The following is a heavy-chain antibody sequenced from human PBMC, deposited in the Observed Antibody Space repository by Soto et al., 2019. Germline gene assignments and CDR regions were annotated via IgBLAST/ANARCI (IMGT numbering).Heavy chain of an antibody. CDR1: GFTFSTYS. CDR3: TREKSAYYDILTGYYSSNWFDP. CDR2: ISSSSSTI. Sequence: GGSLRLSCAASGFTFSTYSMNWVRQVPGRGLEWISYISSSSSTIYYADSVKGRFTISRDNAKNSLYLQMNSLRAEDTAVYYCTREKSAYYDILTGYYSSNWFDPWGQGTLVTVSS. D-gene: IGHD3-9*01. J-gene: IGHJ5*02. V-gene: IGHV3-48*04.